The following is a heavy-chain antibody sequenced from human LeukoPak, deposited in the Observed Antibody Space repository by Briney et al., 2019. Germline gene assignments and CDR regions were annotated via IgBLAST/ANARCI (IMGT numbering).Heavy chain of an antibody. CDR1: GGSISSHY. Sequence: SETLSLTCTVSGGSISSHYWSWIRQPPGKGLEWIGYIYYSGSTIYNPSLKSRVTISVDTSKNQFSLKLSSVTAADTAVYYCARTIAARPGGYYFDYWGQGTLVTVSS. CDR3: ARTIAARPGGYYFDY. D-gene: IGHD6-6*01. CDR2: IYYSGST. V-gene: IGHV4-59*11. J-gene: IGHJ4*02.